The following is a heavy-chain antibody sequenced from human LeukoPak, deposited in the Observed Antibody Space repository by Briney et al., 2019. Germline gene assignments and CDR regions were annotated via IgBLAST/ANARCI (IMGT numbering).Heavy chain of an antibody. CDR1: GFTFSSYG. CDR2: IRYDGSNK. CDR3: AKHSGTNYYDTNGYFDY. D-gene: IGHD3-22*01. V-gene: IGHV3-30*02. J-gene: IGHJ4*02. Sequence: PGGSLRLSCAASGFTFSSYGMHWVRQAPGKGLEWVAFIRYDGSNKYYADSVKGRFTISRDKSKNTLYLQINSLRAEDTAVYYCAKHSGTNYYDTNGYFDYWGQGTLVTVSS.